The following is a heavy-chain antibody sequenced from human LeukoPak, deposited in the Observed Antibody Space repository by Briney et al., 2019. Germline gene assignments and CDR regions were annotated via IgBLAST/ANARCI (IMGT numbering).Heavy chain of an antibody. J-gene: IGHJ6*02. CDR3: ARGRTLGGMDV. CDR1: GFTFSSYS. CDR2: ISSSSSTI. Sequence: GGSLRLSCAASGFTFSSYSMNWVRQAPGKGLEWASYISSSSSTIYYADSVKGRFTISRDNAKNSLYLQMNSLRAEDTAVYYCARGRTLGGMDVWGQGTTVTVSS. D-gene: IGHD1-14*01. V-gene: IGHV3-48*04.